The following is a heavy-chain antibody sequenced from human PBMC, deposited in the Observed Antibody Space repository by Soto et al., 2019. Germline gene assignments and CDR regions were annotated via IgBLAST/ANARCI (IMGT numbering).Heavy chain of an antibody. CDR3: ARDPPGIGIEY. CDR2: INPEGTII. V-gene: IGHV3-74*01. D-gene: IGHD1-1*01. CDR1: GFSFSTYW. Sequence: RSMRLSGAASGFSFSTYWVHWVRQAPGKGLEWVSRINPEGTIINYGDSVKGRFTISRDNARDTLHLDMLSLRADDTAVYYCARDPPGIGIEYWGQGTLVTVSS. J-gene: IGHJ4*02.